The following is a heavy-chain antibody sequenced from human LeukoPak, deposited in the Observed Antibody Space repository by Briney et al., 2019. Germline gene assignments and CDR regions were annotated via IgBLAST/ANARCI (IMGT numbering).Heavy chain of an antibody. CDR1: GGSFSGYY. J-gene: IGHJ4*02. Sequence: SETLSLTCAVYGGSFSGYYWSWIRQPPGKGLEWVGEINHSGSINYNPSLKSRVTTSVDTSKNQFSLKLSSVTAAATAVYYCAIEVWVGATVWGQGTLVTVSS. D-gene: IGHD1-26*01. V-gene: IGHV4-34*01. CDR3: AIEVWVGATV. CDR2: INHSGSI.